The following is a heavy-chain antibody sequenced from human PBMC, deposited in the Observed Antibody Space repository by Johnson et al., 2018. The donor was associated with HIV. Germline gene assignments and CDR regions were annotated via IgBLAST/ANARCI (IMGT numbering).Heavy chain of an antibody. Sequence: MLLVESGGGLVQPGGSLRLSCAASGFTVSSNFMSWVRQAPGKGLEWVSVIYSGDSTYYAASVKGRFPISRDNSKNTLYLQMNRLRAEDTAVYYCARMTTTVSHHDGFDIWGQGTKVTVSS. J-gene: IGHJ3*02. D-gene: IGHD4-17*01. V-gene: IGHV3-66*01. CDR1: GFTVSSNF. CDR2: IYSGDST. CDR3: ARMTTTVSHHDGFDI.